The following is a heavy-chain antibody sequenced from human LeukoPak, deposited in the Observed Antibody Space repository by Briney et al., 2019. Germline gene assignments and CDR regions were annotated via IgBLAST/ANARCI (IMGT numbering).Heavy chain of an antibody. CDR3: AKDPTMYYYDSSGYYYYRPHYYGMDV. Sequence: GRSLRLSCAASGFTFNSFAMYWVRQAPGKGLEWVAVISYDGSNKYYADSVKGRFTISRDNSKNTLYLQMNSLRAEDTAVYYCAKDPTMYYYDSSGYYYYRPHYYGMDVWGQGTTVTVSS. V-gene: IGHV3-30*18. J-gene: IGHJ6*02. CDR2: ISYDGSNK. D-gene: IGHD3-22*01. CDR1: GFTFNSFA.